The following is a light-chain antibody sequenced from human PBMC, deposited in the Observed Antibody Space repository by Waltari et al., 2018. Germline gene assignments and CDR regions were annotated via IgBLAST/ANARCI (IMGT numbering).Light chain of an antibody. CDR1: QGITIH. CDR2: GAS. V-gene: IGKV1-17*03. CDR3: LQYFDYPVA. Sequence: DIQMTQSPSAMSASVGDRVTITCRASQGITIHLAWFQQKPGKAPRRLIYGASTLQSGVPSRFSGRGSGTEFTLTISSLQPEDFATYYCLQYFDYPVAFGGGTKVEI. J-gene: IGKJ4*01.